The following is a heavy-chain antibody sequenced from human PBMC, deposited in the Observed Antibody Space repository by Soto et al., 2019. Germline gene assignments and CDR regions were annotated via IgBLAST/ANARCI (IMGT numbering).Heavy chain of an antibody. V-gene: IGHV1-18*01. D-gene: IGHD2-2*01. CDR3: ARVGYCSSTSCRSLYYYGMDV. CDR2: ISAYNGNT. Sequence: ASFMVSFTASGSTFTSYFIIRVRQAGVQVREGMGWISAYNGNTNYAQKLQGRVTMTTDTSTSTAYMELRSLRSDDTAVYYCARVGYCSSTSCRSLYYYGMDVWGQGTTVTVSS. CDR1: GSTFTSYF. J-gene: IGHJ6*02.